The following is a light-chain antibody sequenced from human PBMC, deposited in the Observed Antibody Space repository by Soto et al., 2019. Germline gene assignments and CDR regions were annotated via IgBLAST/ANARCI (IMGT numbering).Light chain of an antibody. CDR1: QSVSSSY. J-gene: IGKJ4*01. CDR3: EHYDSWTLT. V-gene: IGKV3-20*01. CDR2: NAS. Sequence: EMVFTKSPGTLSLSQGGRATRCGRASQSVSSSYLAWYQQNPGQLPRLLIYNASTRATDIPARFSGGGSGTEFTLTISSLQYEDLGLYHCEHYDSWTLTFGGGTKVDI.